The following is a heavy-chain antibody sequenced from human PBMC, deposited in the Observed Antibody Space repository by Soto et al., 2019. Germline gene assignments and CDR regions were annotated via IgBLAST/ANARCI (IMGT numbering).Heavy chain of an antibody. D-gene: IGHD2-21*02. V-gene: IGHV4-39*01. CDR3: ADGLHCGGDCPIPEYFHH. CDR1: GGSISSSYYF. J-gene: IGHJ1*01. Sequence: SETLSLTCTVSGGSISSSYYFWGWIRQPPGKGLEWIGSIYYSGSTYYNPSLKSRVTISVDTSKNQFSLKLTSVTAADTAVYYCADGLHCGGDCPIPEYFHHWGQGTLVTV. CDR2: IYYSGST.